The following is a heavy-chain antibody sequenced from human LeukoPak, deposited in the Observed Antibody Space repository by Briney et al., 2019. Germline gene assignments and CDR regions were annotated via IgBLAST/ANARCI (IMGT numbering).Heavy chain of an antibody. V-gene: IGHV1-69*04. CDR3: AQTHYYDSSGLDY. Sequence: VASVKVSCKASGGTFSSYAISWVRQAPGQGLEWMGRIIPILGIANYAQKFQDRVTITADKSTSTAYMELSSLRSEDTAVCYCAQTHYYDSSGLDYWGQGTLVTVSS. D-gene: IGHD3-22*01. J-gene: IGHJ4*02. CDR2: IIPILGIA. CDR1: GGTFSSYA.